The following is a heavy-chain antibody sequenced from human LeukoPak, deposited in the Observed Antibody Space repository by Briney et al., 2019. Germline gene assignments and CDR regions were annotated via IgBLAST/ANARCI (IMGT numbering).Heavy chain of an antibody. V-gene: IGHV1-46*01. CDR3: ARDYYDSSGYSDAFDI. D-gene: IGHD3-22*01. CDR2: XNPSGGST. J-gene: IGHJ3*02. Sequence: GXXNPSGGSTSYAQKFQGRVTITADKSTSTAYMELSSLRSEDTAVYYCARDYYDSSGYSDAFDIWGQGTMVTVSS.